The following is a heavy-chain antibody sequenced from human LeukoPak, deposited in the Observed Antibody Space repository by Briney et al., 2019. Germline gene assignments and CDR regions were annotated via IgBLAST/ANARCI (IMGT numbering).Heavy chain of an antibody. J-gene: IGHJ5*02. D-gene: IGHD3-10*01. V-gene: IGHV1-46*01. CDR1: GYTFTSYY. Sequence: ASVKVSCKASGYTFTSYYMHWVRRAPGQGLEWMGIINPSGGSTSYAQKFQGRVTMTRDTSTSTVYMELSSLRSEDTAVYYCARALNYYGSGTYSVGIDPWGQGTLVTVSS. CDR2: INPSGGST. CDR3: ARALNYYGSGTYSVGIDP.